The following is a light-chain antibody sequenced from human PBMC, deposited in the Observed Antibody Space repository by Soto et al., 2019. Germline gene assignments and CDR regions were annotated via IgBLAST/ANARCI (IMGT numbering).Light chain of an antibody. V-gene: IGKV3-20*01. Sequence: EIVLTQSPGTLSLSPGERATLSCRASQSVTSSYLAWYQQRRGQAPSLLIYDASSRASGNPDRFSGSESGTDFALTISRLEPEDFSVYYWQQYGSSPRTFGEGTNLELK. J-gene: IGKJ2*01. CDR2: DAS. CDR3: QQYGSSPRT. CDR1: QSVTSSY.